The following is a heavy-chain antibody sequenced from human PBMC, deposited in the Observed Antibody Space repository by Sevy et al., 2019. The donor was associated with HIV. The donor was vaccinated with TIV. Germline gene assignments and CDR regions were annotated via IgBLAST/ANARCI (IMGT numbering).Heavy chain of an antibody. CDR1: GFTFSSFS. D-gene: IGHD6-13*01. J-gene: IGHJ6*02. Sequence: GGSLRLSCAASGFTFSSFSMNWVRQAPGKGPEWISYISTRRSAIYYADSMKGRFTISRDYSKNSLYLQMNSLRAEDTAVYYCARESASGTPGGVYYYYYNMDVWGQGTTVTVSS. V-gene: IGHV3-48*01. CDR3: ARESASGTPGGVYYYYYNMDV. CDR2: ISTRRSAI.